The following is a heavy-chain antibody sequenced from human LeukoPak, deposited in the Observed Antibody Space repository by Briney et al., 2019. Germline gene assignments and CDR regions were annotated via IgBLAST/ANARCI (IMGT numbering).Heavy chain of an antibody. CDR1: GYSISSGYY. CDR3: ARDEGYGSGG. Sequence: PSETLSLTCTVSGYSISSGYYWGWIRQPPGKGLEWIGSIYHSGSTYYNPSHKSRVTISVDTSKNQFSLKLSSVTAADTAVYYCARDEGYGSGGWGQGTLVTVSS. V-gene: IGHV4-38-2*02. CDR2: IYHSGST. J-gene: IGHJ4*02. D-gene: IGHD3-10*01.